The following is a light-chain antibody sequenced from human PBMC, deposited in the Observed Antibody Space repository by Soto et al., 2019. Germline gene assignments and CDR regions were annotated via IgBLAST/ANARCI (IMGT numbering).Light chain of an antibody. V-gene: IGKV1-27*01. CDR2: VAS. J-gene: IGKJ1*01. CDR1: QGISNY. Sequence: DIQMTQSPSSLSASVGDRVTITCRASQGISNYLAWYQQQPGKVPKLLIYVASTLQSGVPSRFSGSGSGTDVTLTISSLQPEEVATYYCQKYNSAPWTFGQATKVEIK. CDR3: QKYNSAPWT.